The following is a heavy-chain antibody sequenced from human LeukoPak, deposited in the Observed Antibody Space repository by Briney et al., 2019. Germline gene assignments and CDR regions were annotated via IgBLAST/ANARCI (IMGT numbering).Heavy chain of an antibody. CDR3: AKDGGFGDLRGYYFDY. D-gene: IGHD3-10*01. V-gene: IGHV3-9*01. J-gene: IGHJ4*02. Sequence: SLRLPCAASGFTFDDYAMLWVRQAPGKGLEWVSGISWNSGSIGYADSVKGRFTISRDNAKNSLYLQMNSLGAEDTALYYCAKDGGFGDLRGYYFDYWGQGTLVTVSS. CDR2: ISWNSGSI. CDR1: GFTFDDYA.